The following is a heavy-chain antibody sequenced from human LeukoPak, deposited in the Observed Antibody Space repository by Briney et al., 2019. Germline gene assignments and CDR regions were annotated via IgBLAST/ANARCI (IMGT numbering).Heavy chain of an antibody. D-gene: IGHD3-3*01. J-gene: IGHJ4*02. CDR3: ARDQTITIFGVVTHTSYYFDY. CDR1: GFIFSSYW. Sequence: GGSLRLSCAASGFIFSSYWMHWVRQAPGKGLVWVSRINSDGSSTSYADSVKGRFTISRDNAKNTLYLQMNSLRAEDTAVYYCARDQTITIFGVVTHTSYYFDYWGQGTLVTVSS. V-gene: IGHV3-74*01. CDR2: INSDGSST.